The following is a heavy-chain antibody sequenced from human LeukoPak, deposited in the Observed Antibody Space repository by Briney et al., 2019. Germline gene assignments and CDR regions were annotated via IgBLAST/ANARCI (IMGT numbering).Heavy chain of an antibody. D-gene: IGHD6-13*01. Sequence: GASVKVSCKASGGTFSSYEISWVRQAPGQGLEWMGWINPNSGGTNYAQKFQGRVTMTRDTSISTAYMELSRLRSDDTAVYYCASRIGIAAAAFDPWGQGTLVTVSS. CDR3: ASRIGIAAAAFDP. V-gene: IGHV1-2*02. J-gene: IGHJ5*02. CDR2: INPNSGGT. CDR1: GGTFSSYE.